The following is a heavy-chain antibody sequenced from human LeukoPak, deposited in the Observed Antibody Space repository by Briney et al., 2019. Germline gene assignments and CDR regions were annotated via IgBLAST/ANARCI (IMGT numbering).Heavy chain of an antibody. CDR1: GYTFTSYD. V-gene: IGHV1-8*01. D-gene: IGHD4-23*01. CDR2: MNPNSGNT. J-gene: IGHJ4*02. Sequence: GASVKVSCKASGYTFTSYDINWVRRATGQGLEWMGWMNPNSGNTGYAQKFQGRVTMTRNTSISTAYMELSSLRSEDTAVYYCARSPLYGGNSGFDYWGQGTLVTVSS. CDR3: ARSPLYGGNSGFDY.